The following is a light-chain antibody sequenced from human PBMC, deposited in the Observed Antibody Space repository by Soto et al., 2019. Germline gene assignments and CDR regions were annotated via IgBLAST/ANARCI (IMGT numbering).Light chain of an antibody. CDR2: DAS. J-gene: IGKJ4*01. CDR3: QQRSNWPLT. CDR1: QSVSSY. V-gene: IGKV3-11*01. Sequence: EIVLTQSPATLSWSPGDRATLSCRASQSVSSYLAWYRQKPGQAPRLLIYDASKRAAGIPARFSGSGSGTDFTLTISTLEPEDFAVYYCQQRSNWPLTFGGGTKVEIK.